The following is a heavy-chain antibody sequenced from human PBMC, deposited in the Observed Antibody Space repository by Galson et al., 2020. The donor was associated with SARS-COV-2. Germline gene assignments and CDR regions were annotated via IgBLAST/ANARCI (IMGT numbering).Heavy chain of an antibody. D-gene: IGHD3-22*01. Sequence: SETLSLTCPVSGGSISSGGYYWSWIRQPPGKGLEWIGYIYYSGSTYYNPSLKSRVTIPVDTSKNQFSLKLSSVTAADTAVYYCARVVITMIVFDYWGQGTLVTVSS. J-gene: IGHJ4*02. CDR1: GGSISSGGYY. V-gene: IGHV4-31*03. CDR3: ARVVITMIVFDY. CDR2: IYYSGST.